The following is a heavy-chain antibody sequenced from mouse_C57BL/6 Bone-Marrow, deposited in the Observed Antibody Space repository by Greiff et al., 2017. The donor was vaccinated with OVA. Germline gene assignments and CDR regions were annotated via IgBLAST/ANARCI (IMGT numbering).Heavy chain of an antibody. CDR1: GYTFTSYG. J-gene: IGHJ1*03. CDR2: IYPRSGNT. CDR3: ARWRALGRSFPYWYFGV. Sequence: QVQLQQSGAELARPGASVKLSCKASGYTFTSYGISWVKQRTGQGLEWIGEIYPRSGNTYYNEKFKGKATLTADKSSSTAYMELRSLTSEDSAVYFWARWRALGRSFPYWYFGVWGTGTTVTVSS. V-gene: IGHV1-81*01. D-gene: IGHD1-1*01.